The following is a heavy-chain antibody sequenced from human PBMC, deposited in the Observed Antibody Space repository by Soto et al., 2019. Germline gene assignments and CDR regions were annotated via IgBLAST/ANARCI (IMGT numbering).Heavy chain of an antibody. V-gene: IGHV1-69*01. Sequence: SVKVSCRSSGYTFTGYYMHWVRQAPGQGLEWMGGIIPIFGTANYAQKFQGRVTITADESTSTAYMELSSLRSEDTAVYYCATSIAALFGYYYGMDVWGQGTTVTVYS. CDR1: GYTFTGYY. D-gene: IGHD6-13*01. CDR2: IIPIFGTA. CDR3: ATSIAALFGYYYGMDV. J-gene: IGHJ6*02.